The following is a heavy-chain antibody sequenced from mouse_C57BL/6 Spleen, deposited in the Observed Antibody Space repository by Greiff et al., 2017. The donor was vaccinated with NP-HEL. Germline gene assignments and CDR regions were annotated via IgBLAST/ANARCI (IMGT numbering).Heavy chain of an antibody. V-gene: IGHV1-76*01. CDR2: IYPAGGNP. Sequence: VQLQQSGAELVRPGASVKLSCKASGYTFTDYYINWVKQRPGQGLEWIAKIYPAGGNPYYNQKFKGKATLTAEKSSSTAYMQLSSLTSEASADYFGARTGFDYWGQGTTLTVSS. CDR1: GYTFTDYY. J-gene: IGHJ2*01. CDR3: ARTGFDY.